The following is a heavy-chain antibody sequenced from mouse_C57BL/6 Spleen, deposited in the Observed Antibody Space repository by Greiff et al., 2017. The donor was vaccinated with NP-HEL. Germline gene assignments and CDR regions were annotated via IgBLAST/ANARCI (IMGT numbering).Heavy chain of an antibody. CDR2: ISDGGSYT. J-gene: IGHJ2*01. V-gene: IGHV5-4*01. CDR1: GFTFSSYA. D-gene: IGHD2-1*01. CDR3: ARSTEEYYFDY. Sequence: EVQLVESGGGLVKPGGSLKLSCAASGFTFSSYAMSWVRQTPEKRLEWVATISDGGSYTYYPDNVKGRFTISRDNAKNNLYLQMSHLKSEDTAMYYCARSTEEYYFDYWGQGTTLTVSS.